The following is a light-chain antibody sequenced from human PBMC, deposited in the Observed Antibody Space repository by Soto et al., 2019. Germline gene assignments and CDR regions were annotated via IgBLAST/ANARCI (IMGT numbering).Light chain of an antibody. V-gene: IGKV1-39*01. Sequence: DIQMTQSPSSLSASLGDTITVTCRANQSITKSLNWYQKKPGAAPRLLIRAASGLHSGVPSRFSGSGSGTDFTLTISSLEPDDLATYYCQQSYITPITFGQGTRLEI. CDR2: AAS. CDR1: QSITKS. CDR3: QQSYITPIT. J-gene: IGKJ5*01.